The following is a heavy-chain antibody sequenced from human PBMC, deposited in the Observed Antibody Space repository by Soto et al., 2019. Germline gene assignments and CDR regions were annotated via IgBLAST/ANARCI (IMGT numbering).Heavy chain of an antibody. D-gene: IGHD6-25*01. CDR1: GFTFSSYA. CDR3: TTDLTPSYSSGNWYGAFDI. J-gene: IGHJ3*02. V-gene: IGHV3-23*01. CDR2: ISGSGGST. Sequence: EVQLLESGGGLVQPGGSLRLSCAASGFTFSSYAMSWVRQAPGKGLEWVSAISGSGGSTYYADSVKGRFTISRDNSKNTLYLQMNSLKTEDTAVYYCTTDLTPSYSSGNWYGAFDIWGQGTMVTVSS.